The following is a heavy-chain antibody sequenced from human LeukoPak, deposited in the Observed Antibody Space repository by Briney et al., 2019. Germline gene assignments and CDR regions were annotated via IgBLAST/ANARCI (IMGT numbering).Heavy chain of an antibody. CDR3: ARERGAAEASLVDY. Sequence: SETLSLTCAVYGGSFSGYYWSWIRQPPGKGLEWIGEINHSGSTNYNPSLKSRVTMSVDTSKNQLSLKLSSVTAADTAVYYCARERGAAEASLVDYWGQGTLVTVSS. CDR1: GGSFSGYY. CDR2: INHSGST. D-gene: IGHD1-26*01. V-gene: IGHV4-34*01. J-gene: IGHJ4*02.